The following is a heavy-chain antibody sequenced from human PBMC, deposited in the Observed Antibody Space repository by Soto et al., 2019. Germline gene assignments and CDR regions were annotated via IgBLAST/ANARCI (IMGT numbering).Heavy chain of an antibody. V-gene: IGHV3-72*01. Sequence: GGSLRLSCAASGFTFSDHHMDWVRQAPGKGLEWVGRIRKKSVSHTTEYAASVRGRFTISRDDSKNSMYLQMNSLKTEDTAVYYCTRGGDNYSFDYWGQGTLVTVSS. CDR1: GFTFSDHH. J-gene: IGHJ4*02. D-gene: IGHD2-21*02. CDR2: IRKKSVSHTT. CDR3: TRGGDNYSFDY.